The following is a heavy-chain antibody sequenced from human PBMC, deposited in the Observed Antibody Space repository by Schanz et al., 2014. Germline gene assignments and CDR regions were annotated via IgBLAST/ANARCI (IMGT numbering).Heavy chain of an antibody. CDR2: VSANGNND. Sequence: VQLVESGGGVVQPGRSLRLSCAASGFTFSTHAMHWVRQAPGQGLEWVALVSANGNNDYYTDSVKGRFTISRDNSKNTVHLQMSSLRAEDTDVYYCAKQHIVRGVIYLNWFDSWGQGTLVTVSS. D-gene: IGHD3-10*01. CDR3: AKQHIVRGVIYLNWFDS. CDR1: GFTFSTHA. J-gene: IGHJ5*01. V-gene: IGHV3-30*18.